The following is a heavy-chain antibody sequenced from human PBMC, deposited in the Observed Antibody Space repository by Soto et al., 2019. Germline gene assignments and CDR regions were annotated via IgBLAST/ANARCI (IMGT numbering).Heavy chain of an antibody. V-gene: IGHV1-18*01. D-gene: IGHD1-26*01. J-gene: IGHJ6*02. Sequence: GASVKVSCKASGYTFTSYGISWVRQAPGQGLEWMGWISAYNGNTNYAQKLQGRVTMTTDTSTSTAYMELRSLRSDDTAVYYCARGALTNTIVGATTDLDYYYGMDVWGQGTTVTVSS. CDR2: ISAYNGNT. CDR3: ARGALTNTIVGATTDLDYYYGMDV. CDR1: GYTFTSYG.